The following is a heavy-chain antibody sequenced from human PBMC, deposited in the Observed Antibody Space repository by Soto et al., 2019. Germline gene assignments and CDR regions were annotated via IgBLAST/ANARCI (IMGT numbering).Heavy chain of an antibody. Sequence: ASVKVSCKASGYTFTSHYMHWVRQAPGQGREWMGWINPTRGGTNYAQKFQGRVTMTRDTSISTAYMELSRLRSDDTAVYYFARGPRGELPGPYYFDCWGQGTLVTAPQ. CDR3: ARGPRGELPGPYYFDC. V-gene: IGHV1-2*02. J-gene: IGHJ4*02. CDR1: GYTFTSHY. D-gene: IGHD1-7*01. CDR2: INPTRGGT.